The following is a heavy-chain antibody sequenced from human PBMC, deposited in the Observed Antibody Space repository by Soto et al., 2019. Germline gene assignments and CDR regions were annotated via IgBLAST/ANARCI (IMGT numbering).Heavy chain of an antibody. Sequence: SVKVSCKASGGTFSSYAISWVGQAPGQGLEWMGGIIPIFGTANYAQKFQGRVTITADKSTSTAYMELSSLRSEDTAVYYCARATLYYDSSGYYHYYFDYWGQGTLVTVSS. V-gene: IGHV1-69*06. CDR2: IIPIFGTA. CDR3: ARATLYYDSSGYYHYYFDY. CDR1: GGTFSSYA. J-gene: IGHJ4*02. D-gene: IGHD3-22*01.